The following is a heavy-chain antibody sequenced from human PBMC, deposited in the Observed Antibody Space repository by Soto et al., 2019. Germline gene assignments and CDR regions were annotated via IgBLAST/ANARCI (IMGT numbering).Heavy chain of an antibody. V-gene: IGHV3-30*18. CDR2: ISYDGSNK. J-gene: IGHJ4*02. CDR3: AKEPRSLMGYDY. CDR1: GFTFSSYG. D-gene: IGHD2-8*01. Sequence: TGGSPRLSCAAPGFTFSSYGMPWVRQAPGKGLEWVAVISYDGSNKYYADSVKGRFTISRDNSKNTLYLQMNSLRAEDTAVYYCAKEPRSLMGYDYWGQGTLVTVSS.